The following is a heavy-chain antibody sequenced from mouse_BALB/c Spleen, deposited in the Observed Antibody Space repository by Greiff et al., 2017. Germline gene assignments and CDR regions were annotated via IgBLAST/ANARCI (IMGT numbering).Heavy chain of an antibody. Sequence: VQLQQPGAELVKPGASVKLSCKASGYTFTSYWMHWVKQRPGQGLEWIGEINPSNGRTNYNEKFKSKATLTVDKSSSTAYMQLSSLTSEDSAVYYCARRYDDYFDYWGQGTTLTVSS. CDR1: GYTFTSYW. V-gene: IGHV1S81*02. D-gene: IGHD2-14*01. J-gene: IGHJ2*01. CDR3: ARRYDDYFDY. CDR2: INPSNGRT.